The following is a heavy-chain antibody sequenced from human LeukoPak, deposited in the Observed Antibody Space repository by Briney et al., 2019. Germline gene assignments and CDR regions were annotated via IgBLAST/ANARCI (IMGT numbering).Heavy chain of an antibody. J-gene: IGHJ4*02. CDR1: GGSISSGAYY. D-gene: IGHD3-22*01. CDR2: IYYSGST. Sequence: PSETLSLTCTVSGGSISSGAYYWSWIRQHPGKGLEWIGNIYYSGSTYYNPSLKSRLTISVDTSKNQFSLKLSSVTAADTAVYYCARSSGYYYVAVKYFDYWGQGTLVTVSS. V-gene: IGHV4-31*03. CDR3: ARSSGYYYVAVKYFDY.